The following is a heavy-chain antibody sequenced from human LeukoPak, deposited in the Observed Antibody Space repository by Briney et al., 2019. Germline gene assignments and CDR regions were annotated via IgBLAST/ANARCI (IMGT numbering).Heavy chain of an antibody. J-gene: IGHJ4*02. CDR3: AKGSNWNYLYYFDY. CDR1: GFTFSTYA. V-gene: IGHV3-23*01. D-gene: IGHD1-7*01. CDR2: ISGSGGST. Sequence: PGGSLRLSCAASGFTFSTYAMTWVRQAPGEGLEWVSGISGSGGSTYYTDSVKGRFTISRDNSKNTLYLQMNSLRAEDTAVYYCAKGSNWNYLYYFDYWGQGTLVTVSS.